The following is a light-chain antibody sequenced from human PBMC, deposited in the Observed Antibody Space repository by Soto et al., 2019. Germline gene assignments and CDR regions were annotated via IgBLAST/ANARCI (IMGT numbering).Light chain of an antibody. Sequence: EIVLAQSPGTLSLSPGERATLSCRASQSFTNSFLAWYQQKPGQAPRLLIYGASRSATGIPDRFTGSGSGTDFTLTISRLEPEDFAVYYCQQYGSSGTFGQGTKVDIK. J-gene: IGKJ1*01. V-gene: IGKV3-20*01. CDR2: GAS. CDR1: QSFTNSF. CDR3: QQYGSSGT.